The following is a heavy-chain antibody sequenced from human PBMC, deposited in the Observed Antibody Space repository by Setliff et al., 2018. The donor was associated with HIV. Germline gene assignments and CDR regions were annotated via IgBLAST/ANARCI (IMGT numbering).Heavy chain of an antibody. CDR2: INPYSGDT. J-gene: IGHJ6*03. Sequence: ASVKVSCKASGYTFTGYYMHWVRQAPGQGLEWMGRINPYSGDTNYAQKFQGRVTMTRDTSITTAYMELSRLRSDDTAVYYCARGSTAVNYYYYYIDVWGKGTTVTVSS. CDR3: ARGSTAVNYYYYYIDV. D-gene: IGHD2-2*01. V-gene: IGHV1-2*06. CDR1: GYTFTGYY.